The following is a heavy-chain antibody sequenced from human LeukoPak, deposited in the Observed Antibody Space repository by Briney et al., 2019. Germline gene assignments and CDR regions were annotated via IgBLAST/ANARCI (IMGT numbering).Heavy chain of an antibody. CDR2: ISSTGTDL. D-gene: IGHD2-8*01. Sequence: GGSLRLSCAASGFTFSSFNMNWVRQAPGKGLEWVSSISSTGTDLYYDDSVKGRFTISRDSAKNSLYLQMNRLRAEDTAVYYCARDLGYGTIGLFHYFGYWGQGTLVTVSS. J-gene: IGHJ4*02. CDR3: ARDLGYGTIGLFHYFGY. CDR1: GFTFSSFN. V-gene: IGHV3-21*01.